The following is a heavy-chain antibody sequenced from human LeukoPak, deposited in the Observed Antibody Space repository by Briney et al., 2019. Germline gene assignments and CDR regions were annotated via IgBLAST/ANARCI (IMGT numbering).Heavy chain of an antibody. Sequence: PGGSLRLSCAASGFTFSSYSMNWVRQAPGKGLEWVSSISSSSSYIYYADSVKGRFTTARDNAKNSLYLQMNSLRAEDTAVYYCARPDEQQLVRDAFDIWGQGTMVTVSS. CDR1: GFTFSSYS. V-gene: IGHV3-21*01. J-gene: IGHJ3*02. D-gene: IGHD6-13*01. CDR2: ISSSSSYI. CDR3: ARPDEQQLVRDAFDI.